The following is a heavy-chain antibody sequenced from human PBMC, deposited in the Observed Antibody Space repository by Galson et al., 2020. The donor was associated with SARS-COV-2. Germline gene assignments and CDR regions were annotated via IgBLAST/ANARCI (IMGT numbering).Heavy chain of an antibody. V-gene: IGHV3-23*03. D-gene: IGHD6-19*01. Sequence: GGSLRLSCATSGFTSQNYAMGWVRQAPGKGLEWVSLIGAGGDTYYADSVEGRFTISRDNLRNTLFLQMNSLRVDDTAVYYCAKEAGTGWATDYFQHWGKGTLVTVSS. CDR2: IGAGGDT. CDR3: AKEAGTGWATDYFQH. CDR1: GFTSQNYA. J-gene: IGHJ1*01.